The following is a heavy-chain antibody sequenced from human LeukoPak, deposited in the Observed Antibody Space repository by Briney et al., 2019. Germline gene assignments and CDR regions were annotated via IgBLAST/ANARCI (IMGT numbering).Heavy chain of an antibody. CDR2: IIPIFGTA. V-gene: IGHV1-69*13. CDR3: ARGRARSGYDNWFDP. CDR1: GGTFSSYA. D-gene: IGHD5-12*01. J-gene: IGHJ5*02. Sequence: SVKVSCKASGGTFSSYAISWVRQAPGQGLEWMGGIIPIFGTANYAQKFQGRVTITADESTSTAYMELSSLRSEDTAVYYCARGRARSGYDNWFDPWGQGTLVTVSS.